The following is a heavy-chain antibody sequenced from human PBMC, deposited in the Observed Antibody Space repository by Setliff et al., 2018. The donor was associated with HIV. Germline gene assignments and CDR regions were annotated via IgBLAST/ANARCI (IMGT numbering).Heavy chain of an antibody. CDR2: IWFDGSKK. D-gene: IGHD2-15*01. V-gene: IGHV3-30*10. CDR3: ASNFRSGYWYFDL. J-gene: IGHJ2*01. CDR1: GFTFISYA. Sequence: GESLKISCAASGFTFISYAMSWVRQAPGKGLEWVAVIWFDGSKKYYTDSVKGRFTISRDNSKNRLDLQMGSLRAEDMAVYYCASNFRSGYWYFDLWGRGTLVTVSS.